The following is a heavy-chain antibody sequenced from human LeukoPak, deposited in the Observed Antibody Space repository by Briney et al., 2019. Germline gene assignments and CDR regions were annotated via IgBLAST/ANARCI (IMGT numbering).Heavy chain of an antibody. CDR2: ISGSGGST. V-gene: IGHV3-23*01. J-gene: IGHJ5*02. CDR3: AKQYSSGWYLPYNWFDP. CDR1: GFTFSSYA. D-gene: IGHD6-19*01. Sequence: GGSLRLSCAVSGFTFSSYAMSWVRQAPGKGLKWVSAISGSGGSTYYADSVKGRFTISRDNSKNTLYLQMNSLRAEDTAVYYCAKQYSSGWYLPYNWFDPWGQGTLVTVSS.